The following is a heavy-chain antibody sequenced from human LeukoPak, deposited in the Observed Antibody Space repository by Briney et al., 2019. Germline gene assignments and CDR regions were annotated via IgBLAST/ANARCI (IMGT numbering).Heavy chain of an antibody. CDR2: ISYDGSNK. Sequence: GGSLRLSCAASGFTFSSYGMHWVRQAPGKGLEWVAVISYDGSNKYYADSVKGRFTISRDTSKNTLYLQMNSLRAEDTAVYYCAKERRRTMDYWGQGTLVTVSS. D-gene: IGHD3-10*01. CDR3: AKERRRTMDY. J-gene: IGHJ4*02. V-gene: IGHV3-30*18. CDR1: GFTFSSYG.